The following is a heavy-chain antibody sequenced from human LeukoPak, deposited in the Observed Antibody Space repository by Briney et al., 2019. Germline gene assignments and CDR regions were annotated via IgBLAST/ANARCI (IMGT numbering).Heavy chain of an antibody. CDR3: ARDGERYSADY. V-gene: IGHV1-46*01. D-gene: IGHD2-21*01. CDR1: GYTFTSYY. Sequence: ASVKVSCKVSGYTFTSYYLHWVRQAPGQGPEWMGIINPSGGSTTYAQNFQGRVTMTRDTSTSTVYMELSSLRSEDTAVYYCARDGERYSADYWGQGTLVTVSS. J-gene: IGHJ4*02. CDR2: INPSGGST.